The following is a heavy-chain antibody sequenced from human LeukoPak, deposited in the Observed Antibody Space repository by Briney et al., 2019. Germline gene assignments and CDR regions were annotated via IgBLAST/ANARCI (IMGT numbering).Heavy chain of an antibody. CDR3: ARDSYYDSSVGDAFDI. CDR2: IIPIFGTA. D-gene: IGHD3-22*01. V-gene: IGHV1-69*13. J-gene: IGHJ3*02. Sequence: SVKVSCKASGGTFSSYAISWVRQAPGQGLEWMGGIIPIFGTANYAQKFQGRVTITADESTSTAYMELSSLRSEDTAVYYCARDSYYDSSVGDAFDIWGQGTMVTVSS. CDR1: GGTFSSYA.